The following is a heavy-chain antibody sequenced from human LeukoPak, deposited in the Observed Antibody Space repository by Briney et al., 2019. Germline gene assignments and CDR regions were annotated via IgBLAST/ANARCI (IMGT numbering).Heavy chain of an antibody. V-gene: IGHV3-74*01. J-gene: IGHJ4*02. CDR1: GFTFSSYW. Sequence: PGGSLRLSCAASGFTFSSYWMHWVRQAPGKGLVWVSHINSDASSTSYADSVKGRFTISRDNAKNTLYLQMNSLRAEDTAVYYCARAPSYYYDSSGYYYNWGQGTLVTVSS. D-gene: IGHD3-22*01. CDR2: INSDASST. CDR3: ARAPSYYYDSSGYYYN.